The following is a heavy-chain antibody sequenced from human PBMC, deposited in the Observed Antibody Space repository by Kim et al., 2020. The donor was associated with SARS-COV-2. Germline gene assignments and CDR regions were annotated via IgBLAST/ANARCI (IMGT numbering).Heavy chain of an antibody. V-gene: IGHV3-30*01. D-gene: IGHD3-10*01. Sequence: DSVKGRFTISRDNSKSTLYLQMNSLRAEDTAVYVCARPLWFGELLNNWFDPWGQGTLVTVSS. CDR3: ARPLWFGELLNNWFDP. J-gene: IGHJ5*02.